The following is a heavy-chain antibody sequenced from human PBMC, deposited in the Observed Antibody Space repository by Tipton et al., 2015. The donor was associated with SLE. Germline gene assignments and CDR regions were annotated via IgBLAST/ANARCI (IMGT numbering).Heavy chain of an antibody. Sequence: QLVQSGAEVKKPGSSVKVSCKASGGTFSSYAISWVRQAPGQGLEWMGGIIPIFGTANYAQKFQGRVTITADKSTSTAYMELSSLRSDDTAVYYCARDRPWLVLRYFDLWGRGTLVTVSS. D-gene: IGHD6-19*01. CDR1: GGTFSSYA. V-gene: IGHV1-69*06. CDR3: ARDRPWLVLRYFDL. J-gene: IGHJ2*01. CDR2: IIPIFGTA.